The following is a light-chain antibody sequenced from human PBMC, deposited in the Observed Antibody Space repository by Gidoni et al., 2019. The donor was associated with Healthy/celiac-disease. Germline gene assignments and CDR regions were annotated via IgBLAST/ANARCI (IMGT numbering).Light chain of an antibody. CDR1: QSVSSSY. Sequence: IVQTMALGTLSLSPGERATLSCRASQSVSSSYLAWYQQKPGQAPRLLIYGASSRATGIPDRFSGSGSGTDFTLTISRLEPEDFAVYYCQQYGSSPLTFGGGTKVEIK. CDR2: GAS. J-gene: IGKJ4*01. CDR3: QQYGSSPLT. V-gene: IGKV3-20*01.